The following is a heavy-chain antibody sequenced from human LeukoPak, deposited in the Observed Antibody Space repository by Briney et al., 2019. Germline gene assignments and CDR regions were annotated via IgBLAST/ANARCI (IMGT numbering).Heavy chain of an antibody. CDR2: INAGNGNT. CDR3: ARERKKERYSSGWYSDY. D-gene: IGHD6-19*01. J-gene: IGHJ4*02. Sequence: ASVKVSCKASGYTFTSYAMHWVRQAPGQRLEWMGWINAGNGNTKYSQGFQGRVTITRDTSASTAYMELSSLRSEDMAVYYCARERKKERYSSGWYSDYWGQGTLVTVSS. CDR1: GYTFTSYA. V-gene: IGHV1-3*03.